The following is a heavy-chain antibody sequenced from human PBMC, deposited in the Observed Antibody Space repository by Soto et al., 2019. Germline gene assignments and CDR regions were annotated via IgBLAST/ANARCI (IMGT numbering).Heavy chain of an antibody. CDR2: IRNKVNSYTT. CDR3: PSGDQVY. V-gene: IGHV3-72*01. CDR1: GFTFSDPY. Sequence: EVHLVESGGNLVQPGGSLRLSCAASGFTFSDPYMDWVRQAPGKGLEWVGRIRNKVNSYTTEYAASVQGRFTISRDDSKNSLYLQMNSLKPDDTAVYYCPSGDQVYWGQGTLVTVSS. J-gene: IGHJ4*02.